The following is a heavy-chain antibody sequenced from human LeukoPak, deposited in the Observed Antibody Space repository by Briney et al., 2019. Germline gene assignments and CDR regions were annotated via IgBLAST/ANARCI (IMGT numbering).Heavy chain of an antibody. Sequence: GQSLPCSSKGSGYSFTTYWIGWVRQMPGRGLEWMGIIYPGDSDTRYSPSFQGQVTISADKSISTAYLQWSSLKASDTAMYYCARQFRDSSGYYSYYFDYWGPGSLCSVSS. V-gene: IGHV5-51*01. CDR2: IYPGDSDT. D-gene: IGHD3-22*01. CDR3: ARQFRDSSGYYSYYFDY. J-gene: IGHJ4*01. CDR1: GYSFTTYW.